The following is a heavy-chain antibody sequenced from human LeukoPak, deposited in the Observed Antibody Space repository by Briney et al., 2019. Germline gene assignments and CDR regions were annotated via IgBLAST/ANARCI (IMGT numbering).Heavy chain of an antibody. CDR2: IYYSGST. CDR3: AAAPGSITIFGVVIMEGYFDY. CDR1: GGSISSSSCY. Sequence: SETLSLTCTVSGGSISSSSCYWGWIRQPPGKGLEWIGSIYYSGSTYYNPSLKSRVTISVDTSKNQFSLKLSSVTAADTAVYYCAAAPGSITIFGVVIMEGYFDYWGQGTLVTVSS. J-gene: IGHJ4*02. D-gene: IGHD3-3*01. V-gene: IGHV4-39*07.